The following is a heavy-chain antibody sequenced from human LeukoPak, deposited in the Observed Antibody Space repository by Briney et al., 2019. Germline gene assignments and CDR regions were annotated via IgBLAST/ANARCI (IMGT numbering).Heavy chain of an antibody. CDR1: GFTFSSYW. D-gene: IGHD1-20*01. Sequence: GGSLRLSCAASGFTFSSYWMSWVRQAPGKGLEWVANIKQDGSEKYYVDSVKGRLTISRDNAKNSLYLQMNSLRAEDTAVYYCAREKGTGNWNARAYYYYYGMDVWGQGTTVTVSS. V-gene: IGHV3-7*01. CDR2: IKQDGSEK. CDR3: AREKGTGNWNARAYYYYYGMDV. J-gene: IGHJ6*02.